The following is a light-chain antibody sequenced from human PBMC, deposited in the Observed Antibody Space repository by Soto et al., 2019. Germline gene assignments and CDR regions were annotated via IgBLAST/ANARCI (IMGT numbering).Light chain of an antibody. CDR1: SSDVGSYRF. V-gene: IGLV2-23*03. J-gene: IGLJ1*01. CDR3: CSYAGGSNV. CDR2: EGS. Sequence: QSALTQPASVSGSPGQSITIPCTGTSSDVGSYRFVSWYQQHPGKAPTLMIYEGSERPSGVSNRFSGSKSGNTASLTISGLQAEDEADYFCCSYAGGSNVFGAGTKLTVL.